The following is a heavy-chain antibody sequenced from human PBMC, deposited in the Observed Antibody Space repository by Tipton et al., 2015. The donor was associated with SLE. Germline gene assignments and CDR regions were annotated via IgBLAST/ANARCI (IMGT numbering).Heavy chain of an antibody. CDR3: ARAYYYDSSGYPGGFQH. D-gene: IGHD3-22*01. CDR1: GGSISSYY. Sequence: TLSLTCTVSGGSISSYYWSWIRQPAGKGLEWIGRIYTSGSTNYNPSLKSRVTISVDTSKNQFSLKLSSVTAADTAVYYCARAYYYDSSGYPGGFQHWGQGTLVTVSS. J-gene: IGHJ1*01. CDR2: IYTSGST. V-gene: IGHV4-4*07.